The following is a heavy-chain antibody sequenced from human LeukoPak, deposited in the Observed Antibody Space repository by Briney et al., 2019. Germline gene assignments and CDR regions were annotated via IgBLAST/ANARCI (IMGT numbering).Heavy chain of an antibody. Sequence: PSETLSLTCTVSGGSIISYYWSWIRQPPGKGLEWIGYIHYSGSTNYNPSLKSRVTISVDTSKNQFSLKLTSVTAADTAVYYCARDLHIVATIRLHRFYGMDVWGQGTTVTVSS. J-gene: IGHJ6*02. V-gene: IGHV4-59*01. D-gene: IGHD5-12*01. CDR2: IHYSGST. CDR3: ARDLHIVATIRLHRFYGMDV. CDR1: GGSIISYY.